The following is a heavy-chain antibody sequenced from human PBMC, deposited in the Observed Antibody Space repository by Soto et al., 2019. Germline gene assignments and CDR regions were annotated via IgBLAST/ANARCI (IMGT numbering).Heavy chain of an antibody. V-gene: IGHV1-3*01. D-gene: IGHD6-19*01. CDR1: GYTFTSYA. Sequence: GASVKVSCKASGYTFTSYAMHWVRQAPGQRLEWMGWINAGNSDTKYSQKFQGRVTITRDTSASTAYMELSSLRSEDTAVYYCARSPGTAVADYWGQGPLVTVSS. CDR3: ARSPGTAVADY. CDR2: INAGNSDT. J-gene: IGHJ4*02.